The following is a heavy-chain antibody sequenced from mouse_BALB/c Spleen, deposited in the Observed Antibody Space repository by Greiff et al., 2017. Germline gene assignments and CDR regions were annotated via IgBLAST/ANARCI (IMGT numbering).Heavy chain of an antibody. CDR3: ARGEGYYGYFDV. V-gene: IGHV5-6-5*01. CDR1: GFTFSSYA. CDR2: ISSGGST. Sequence: DVKLVESGGGLVKPGGSLKLSCAASGFTFSSYAMSWVRQTPEKRLEWVASISSGGSTYYPDSVKGRFTISRDNARNILYLQMSSLRSEDTAMYYCARGEGYYGYFDVWGAGTTVTVSS. J-gene: IGHJ1*01.